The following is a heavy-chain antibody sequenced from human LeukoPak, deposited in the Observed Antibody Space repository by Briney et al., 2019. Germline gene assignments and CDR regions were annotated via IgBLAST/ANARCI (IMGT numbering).Heavy chain of an antibody. D-gene: IGHD4-17*01. Sequence: SVKVSCKASGGTFSSYAISWVRQAPGQGLEWMGRIIPILGIANYAQKFQGRVTITADKSTSTAYMELSSLRSEDTAVYYCARDLVNYGDYTDFDYWGQGTLVTVSS. J-gene: IGHJ4*02. CDR1: GGTFSSYA. CDR3: ARDLVNYGDYTDFDY. CDR2: IIPILGIA. V-gene: IGHV1-69*04.